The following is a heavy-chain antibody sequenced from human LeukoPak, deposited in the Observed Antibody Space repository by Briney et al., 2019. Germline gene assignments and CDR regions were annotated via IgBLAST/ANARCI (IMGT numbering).Heavy chain of an antibody. CDR3: AAERYYYDSSGQEYFQH. CDR1: GFTFSTYA. J-gene: IGHJ1*01. CDR2: ISGTGGST. V-gene: IGHV3-23*01. D-gene: IGHD3-22*01. Sequence: GGSLRLSCAASGFTFSTYAMTWVRQAPGKGLEWVSLISGTGGSTYYADSVKGRFTISRDNSKNTLYLQMNSLRAEDTAVYYCAAERYYYDSSGQEYFQHWGQGTLVTVSS.